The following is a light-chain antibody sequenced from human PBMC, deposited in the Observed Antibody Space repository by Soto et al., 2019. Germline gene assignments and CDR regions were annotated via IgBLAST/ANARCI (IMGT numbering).Light chain of an antibody. V-gene: IGLV1-40*01. CDR3: QSYASSLPVV. CDR2: GNS. CDR1: SSNIGAGYD. J-gene: IGLJ2*01. Sequence: QSVLTQPPSVSGAPGQRVTISCTGSSSNIGAGYDVHWYQQLPGTAPKLLIYGNSNRPSGVPDRFSGSKSGTSASLAITGLQAEDEADYYCQSYASSLPVVFGGGTQVTVL.